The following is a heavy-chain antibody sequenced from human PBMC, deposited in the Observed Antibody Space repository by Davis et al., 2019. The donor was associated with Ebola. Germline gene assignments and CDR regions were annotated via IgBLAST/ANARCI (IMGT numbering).Heavy chain of an antibody. D-gene: IGHD5-18*01. CDR2: ISAYNGNT. Sequence: ASVKVSCKASGYTFTSYGISWVRQAPGQGLEWMGWISAYNGNTNYAQKLQGRVTMTTDTSTSTAYMELRSLRSDDTAVYYCARDRDAGTAMVDGGYWGQGTLVTVSS. CDR3: ARDRDAGTAMVDGGY. J-gene: IGHJ4*02. CDR1: GYTFTSYG. V-gene: IGHV1-18*01.